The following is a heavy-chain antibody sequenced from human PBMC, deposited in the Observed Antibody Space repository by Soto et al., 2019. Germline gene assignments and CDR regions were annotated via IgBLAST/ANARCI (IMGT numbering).Heavy chain of an antibody. D-gene: IGHD3-10*01. CDR1: GFNFIRKY. V-gene: IGHV3-53*01. Sequence: EVQLVEAGGGLIQPGGSLRISCAASGFNFIRKYMIWVRQAPGKGLEWVSILYSGGTTYYADSVKGRFTISRDTSENTLYLQMNSLRAEDTAVYYCARGLYDSGSFYFDFWGQGTLVTVSS. J-gene: IGHJ4*02. CDR2: LYSGGTT. CDR3: ARGLYDSGSFYFDF.